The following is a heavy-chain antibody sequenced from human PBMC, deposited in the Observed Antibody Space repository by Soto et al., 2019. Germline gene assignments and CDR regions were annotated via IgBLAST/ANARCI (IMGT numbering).Heavy chain of an antibody. CDR3: ASHMLSGSAYPDS. CDR2: ISSGSSYI. J-gene: IGHJ5*01. Sequence: EVHLVESGGGLVKPGGSLRLSCAASGFTFSGYTMNWVRQAPGKGLEWISSISSGSSYIYYAGSVKGRFTISRDNARNLLFLEMKTLRADDTAVYYCASHMLSGSAYPDSWGQGTKVTVSS. CDR1: GFTFSGYT. D-gene: IGHD3-10*01. V-gene: IGHV3-21*01.